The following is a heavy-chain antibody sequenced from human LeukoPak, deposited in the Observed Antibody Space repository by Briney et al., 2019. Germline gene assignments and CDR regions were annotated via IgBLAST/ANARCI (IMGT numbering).Heavy chain of an antibody. V-gene: IGHV3-13*01. CDR1: GFTFSSYD. CDR3: ARARGWESTFDI. J-gene: IGHJ3*02. Sequence: PGGSLRLSCAASGFTFSSYDMHWVRQATGKGLEWVSAIGTAGDTYYPGSVKGRFTISRENAKNSLYLQMNSLRAGDTAVYYCARARGWESTFDIWGQGTMVTVSS. D-gene: IGHD1-26*01. CDR2: IGTAGDT.